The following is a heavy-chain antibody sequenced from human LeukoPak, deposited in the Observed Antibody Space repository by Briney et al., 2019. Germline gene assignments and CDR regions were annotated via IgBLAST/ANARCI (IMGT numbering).Heavy chain of an antibody. CDR3: ARDQVGTTGTTSEAFDI. J-gene: IGHJ3*02. CDR2: VYHNGNT. V-gene: IGHV4-30-2*01. CDR1: GGSISSGSYY. Sequence: PSETMSLTCTVSGGSISSGSYYWTWIRQPPGKGLEWIGYVYHNGNTYYNPSLKSRVTISVDRSKNQFSLKLNSVTAADTAVYYCARDQVGTTGTTSEAFDIWGQGTMVTVSS. D-gene: IGHD1-1*01.